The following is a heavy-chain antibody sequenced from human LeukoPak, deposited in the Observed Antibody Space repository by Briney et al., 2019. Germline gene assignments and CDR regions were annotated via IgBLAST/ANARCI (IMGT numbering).Heavy chain of an antibody. CDR1: GDSVSRNSAA. J-gene: IGHJ4*01. V-gene: IGHV6-1*01. CDR3: AREDIVVVPAAILYDY. D-gene: IGHD2-2*01. CDR2: TYYRSKWYN. Sequence: SQTLSLTFAISGDSVSRNSAACNWIRQSPSRGLEWLGSTYYRSKWYNDYAVSVKSRITINPDTSKNQFSLQLNSVTPEDTAVYYCAREDIVVVPAAILYDYWGHGTLVTVSS.